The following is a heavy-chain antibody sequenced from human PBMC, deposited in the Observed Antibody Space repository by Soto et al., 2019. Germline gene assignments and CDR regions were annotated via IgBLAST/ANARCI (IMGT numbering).Heavy chain of an antibody. D-gene: IGHD6-19*01. J-gene: IGHJ4*02. CDR3: ARKWGTYSSASLDY. CDR1: GFSFSTYW. Sequence: PGGALRLSCEASGFSFSTYWMSWVRQAPGKGLEWVAVMSYDGTNEYYADSVKGRFTISRDNSKSTVYLQMNSLTPEDTALYYCARKWGTYSSASLDYWGLGTLVTVSS. CDR2: MSYDGTNE. V-gene: IGHV3-30*03.